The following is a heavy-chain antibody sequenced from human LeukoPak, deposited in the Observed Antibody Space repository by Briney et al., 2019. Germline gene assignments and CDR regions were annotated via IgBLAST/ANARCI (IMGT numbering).Heavy chain of an antibody. J-gene: IGHJ4*02. Sequence: GSLRLSCAASGFTFSSYSMNWVRQAPGKGLEWVSSISSSSSYIYYADSVKGRFTISRDNAKNSLYLQMNSLRAEDTAVYYCAKVGFSEMEWLLYSDHWGQGTLVTVSS. D-gene: IGHD3-3*01. V-gene: IGHV3-21*04. CDR1: GFTFSSYS. CDR2: ISSSSSYI. CDR3: AKVGFSEMEWLLYSDH.